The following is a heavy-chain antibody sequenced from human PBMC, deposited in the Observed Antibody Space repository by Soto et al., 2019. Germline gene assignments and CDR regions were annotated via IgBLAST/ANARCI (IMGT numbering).Heavy chain of an antibody. CDR2: SGTT. V-gene: IGHV4-39*01. Sequence: SETLSLTCTVSGGSMSFSNYHWTWIRQSPGKGPEWVGSGTTSYNPSLKSRVTIFVDTSQSQFSLKMHSVTAADTAVYYCATYGGDTGHFDYWGQGIMVTVSS. J-gene: IGHJ4*02. D-gene: IGHD4-17*01. CDR1: GGSMSFSNYH. CDR3: ATYGGDTGHFDY.